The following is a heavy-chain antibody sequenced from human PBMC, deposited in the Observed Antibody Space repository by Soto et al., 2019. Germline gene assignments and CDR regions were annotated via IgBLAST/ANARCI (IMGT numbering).Heavy chain of an antibody. Sequence: QVQLVQSGAEVKKPGSSVTVSCKASGGTFGNSAISWVRQAPGQGLEWMGGIIPIFPTPDYAQKFQGRVTLTAHESTTTAYMELTSLKSDDTAVYYCARDTVLQQLGGNYYYGIDVWDQGTTVTVSS. CDR1: GGTFGNSA. D-gene: IGHD2-8*02. CDR2: IIPIFPTP. J-gene: IGHJ6*02. CDR3: ARDTVLQQLGGNYYYGIDV. V-gene: IGHV1-69*12.